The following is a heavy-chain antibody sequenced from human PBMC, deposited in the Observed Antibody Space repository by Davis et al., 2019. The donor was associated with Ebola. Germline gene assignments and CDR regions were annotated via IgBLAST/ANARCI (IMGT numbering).Heavy chain of an antibody. CDR1: GGSISSYY. V-gene: IGHV4-59*01. J-gene: IGHJ6*02. CDR2: IYYSGST. CDR3: ARGSGITGTLMDV. D-gene: IGHD1-7*01. Sequence: SETLSLTCTVSGGSISSYYWSWIRQPPGKGLEWIGYIYYSGSTNYNPSLKSRVTISVDTSKNQFSLKLSPVTAADTAVYYCARGSGITGTLMDVWGQGTTVTVSS.